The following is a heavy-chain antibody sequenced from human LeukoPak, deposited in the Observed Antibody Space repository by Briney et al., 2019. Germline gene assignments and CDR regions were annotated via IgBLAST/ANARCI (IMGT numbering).Heavy chain of an antibody. J-gene: IGHJ3*02. Sequence: SETLSLTCTVSGGSISSYYWSWIRQPPGRGLEWIACISYSGSTKYNPSLKSRVTISVDTSKNQLSLKLSSVTAADTAVYYCAREGMRAFDIWGQGTMVTVSS. CDR2: ISYSGST. V-gene: IGHV4-59*01. CDR1: GGSISSYY. CDR3: AREGMRAFDI.